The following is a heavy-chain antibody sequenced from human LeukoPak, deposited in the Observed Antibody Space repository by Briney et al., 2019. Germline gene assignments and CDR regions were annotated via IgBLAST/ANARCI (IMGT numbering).Heavy chain of an antibody. CDR1: GYTFTSYG. CDR2: ISAYNGNT. CDR3: ARGRVVPAAMPARPSYYYGMDV. V-gene: IGHV1-18*04. D-gene: IGHD2-2*01. J-gene: IGHJ6*04. Sequence: VASVKVSCKASGYTFTSYGISWVRQAPGQGLEWMGWISAYNGNTNYAQKLQGRVTMTTDTSTSTAYTELRSLRSDDTAVYYCARGRVVPAAMPARPSYYYGMDVWGKGTTVTVSS.